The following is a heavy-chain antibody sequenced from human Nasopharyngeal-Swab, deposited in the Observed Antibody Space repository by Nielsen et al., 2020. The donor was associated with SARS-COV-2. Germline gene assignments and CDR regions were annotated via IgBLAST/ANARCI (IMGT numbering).Heavy chain of an antibody. CDR2: ISYDGSNK. D-gene: IGHD6-13*01. Sequence: WIRQPPGKGLEWVAVISYDGSNKYYADSVKGRFTISRDNSKNTLYLQMNSLRAEDTAVYHCAKDPIAAAGPPYYYYGMDVWGQGTTVTVSS. CDR3: AKDPIAAAGPPYYYYGMDV. V-gene: IGHV3-30*18. J-gene: IGHJ6*02.